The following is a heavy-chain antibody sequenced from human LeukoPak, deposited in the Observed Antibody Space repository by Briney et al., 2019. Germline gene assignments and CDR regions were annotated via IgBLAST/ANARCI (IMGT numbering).Heavy chain of an antibody. CDR3: AREGEFYYGSGSSFDY. CDR1: GFTFSSYS. CDR2: ISSSSSYI. V-gene: IGHV3-21*01. J-gene: IGHJ4*02. D-gene: IGHD3-10*01. Sequence: GGSLRLSCAASGFTFSSYSMNWVRQAPGKGLEWVPSISSSSSYIYYADSVKGRFTISRDNAKNSLYPQMNSLRAEDTAVYYCAREGEFYYGSGSSFDYWGQGTLVTVSS.